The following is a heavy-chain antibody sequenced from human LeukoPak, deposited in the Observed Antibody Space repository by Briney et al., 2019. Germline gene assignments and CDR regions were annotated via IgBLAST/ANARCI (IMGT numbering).Heavy chain of an antibody. Sequence: GGSLRLSCAASGFTFSDHYMDWVRQAPGKGLEWVASINPDGSEKYYVDSVKCRFTISRDNAKKSLYLQMTSLRDEDTAVYYCARGSGDYSGQGTLVTVSS. CDR2: INPDGSEK. V-gene: IGHV3-7*04. CDR1: GFTFSDHY. CDR3: ARGSGDY. J-gene: IGHJ4*02.